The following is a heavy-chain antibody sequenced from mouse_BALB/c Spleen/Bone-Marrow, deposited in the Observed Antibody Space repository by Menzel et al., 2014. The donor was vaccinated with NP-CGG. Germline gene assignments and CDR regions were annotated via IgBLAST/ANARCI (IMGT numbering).Heavy chain of an antibody. Sequence: VQLQQPGPELVKPGASVKMSCKASGYTFTSYVMHWVKQKPGQGLEWIGYINPYNDGTKYNEKFKGKATLTSDKSSSTAYKELSSLTSEDSAVYYCARWGVIYYYGSSSYAMDYWGQGTSVTVSS. CDR3: ARWGVIYYYGSSSYAMDY. V-gene: IGHV1-14*01. CDR1: GYTFTSYV. J-gene: IGHJ4*01. CDR2: INPYNDGT. D-gene: IGHD1-1*01.